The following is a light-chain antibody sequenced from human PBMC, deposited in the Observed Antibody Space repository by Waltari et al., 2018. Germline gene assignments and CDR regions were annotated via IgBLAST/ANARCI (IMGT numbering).Light chain of an antibody. V-gene: IGLV2-14*03. Sequence: QSALTQPASVSGSPGQSITISCTGTSSDVGSHNYVSWYQQHPGNSPTRLISDVDKRPSGVSFRFSGSKSGNTAALTISGLQPEDEADYYCSSYANSDTWVFGGGTKLTVL. J-gene: IGLJ3*02. CDR3: SSYANSDTWV. CDR1: SSDVGSHNY. CDR2: DVD.